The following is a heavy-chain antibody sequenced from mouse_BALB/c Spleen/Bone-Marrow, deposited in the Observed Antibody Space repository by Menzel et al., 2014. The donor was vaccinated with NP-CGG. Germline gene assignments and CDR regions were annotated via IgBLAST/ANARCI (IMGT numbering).Heavy chain of an antibody. CDR1: GFTFSSFG. CDR2: ISSGSSTI. Sequence: EVQGVESGGGLVQPGGSRKLSCAASGFTFSSFGMHWVRQAPEKGLEWVAYISSGSSTIFYADTVKGRFTVSRDNPKNTLFLQMTSLRSEDTAVYFCTRGGNWDDFDSWGQGTTLTVSS. V-gene: IGHV5-17*02. J-gene: IGHJ2*01. D-gene: IGHD4-1*01. CDR3: TRGGNWDDFDS.